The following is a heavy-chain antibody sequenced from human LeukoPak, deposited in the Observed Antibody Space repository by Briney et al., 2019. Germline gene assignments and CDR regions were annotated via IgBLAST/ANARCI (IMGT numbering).Heavy chain of an antibody. V-gene: IGHV1-69*05. CDR1: EGTFSSYA. Sequence: RASVKVSCKASEGTFSSYAISWVRQAPGQGLEWMGGIIPIFGTANYAQKFQGRVTITTDESTSTAYMELSSLRSEDTAVYYCAARYSGYDSESYYFDYWGQGTLVTVSS. CDR2: IIPIFGTA. CDR3: AARYSGYDSESYYFDY. D-gene: IGHD5-12*01. J-gene: IGHJ4*02.